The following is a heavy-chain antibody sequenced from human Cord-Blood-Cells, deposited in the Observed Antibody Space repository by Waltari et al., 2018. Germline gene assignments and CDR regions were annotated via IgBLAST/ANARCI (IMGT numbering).Heavy chain of an antibody. CDR3: ARDMGGVGAFDI. D-gene: IGHD2-8*02. V-gene: IGHV1-69*01. J-gene: IGHJ3*02. CDR2: IIPIFGTA. Sequence: QVQLVQSGAEVKKPGSSVKVSCKASGATFSSYAISWVRQAPGQGLECTGGIIPIFGTANYAQKFQGRVTITADESTSTAYMELSSLRSEDTAVYYCARDMGGVGAFDIWGQGTMVTVSS. CDR1: GATFSSYA.